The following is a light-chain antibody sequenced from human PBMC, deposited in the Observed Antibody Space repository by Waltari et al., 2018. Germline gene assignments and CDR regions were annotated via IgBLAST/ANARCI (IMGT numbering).Light chain of an antibody. Sequence: DIQVTQSPSTLSASVGDRVTITCRASQSIVVWLAWYQQKPGKAPRLLIYKASYLESGVPSRFSGSASGTAFTLTISSLQADDFATYYCLQYNSDPWTFGQGTTVEIK. CDR1: QSIVVW. CDR2: KAS. CDR3: LQYNSDPWT. V-gene: IGKV1-5*03. J-gene: IGKJ1*01.